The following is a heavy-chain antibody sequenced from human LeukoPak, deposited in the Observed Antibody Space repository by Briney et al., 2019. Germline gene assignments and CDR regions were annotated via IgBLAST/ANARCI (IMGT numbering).Heavy chain of an antibody. V-gene: IGHV1-24*01. D-gene: IGHD5-12*01. CDR2: FDPEDGET. CDR1: GYTLTELS. CDR3: AREPGYSGYDSLLNYYVMDV. Sequence: ASVKVSCKVSGYTLTELSMHWVRQAPGKGLEWMGGFDPEDGETIYAQKFQGRVTMTEDTSTDTAYMELSSLRSEDTAVYYCAREPGYSGYDSLLNYYVMDVWGQGTTVT. J-gene: IGHJ6*02.